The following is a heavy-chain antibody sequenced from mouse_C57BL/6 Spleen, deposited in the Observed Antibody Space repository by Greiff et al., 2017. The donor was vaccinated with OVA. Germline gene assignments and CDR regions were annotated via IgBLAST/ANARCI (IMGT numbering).Heavy chain of an antibody. D-gene: IGHD2-4*01. Sequence: EVQLQESGGGLVKPGGSLKLSCAASGFTFGDYGMHWVRQAPEKGLEWVAYISSGSSTIYYADTVKGRFTISRDNAKNTLFLQMTSLRSEDTAMYYCSRDDYDFHAMDYWGQGTSVTVSS. CDR2: ISSGSSTI. V-gene: IGHV5-17*01. CDR1: GFTFGDYG. CDR3: SRDDYDFHAMDY. J-gene: IGHJ4*01.